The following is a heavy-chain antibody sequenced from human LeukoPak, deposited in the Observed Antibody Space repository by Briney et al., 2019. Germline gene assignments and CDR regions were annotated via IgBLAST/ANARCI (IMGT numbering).Heavy chain of an antibody. CDR1: GGSISSGGYY. J-gene: IGHJ6*02. Sequence: QTGSLTCTVSGGSISSGGYYWSWIRQHPGKGLEWIGYIYYSGSTYYNPSLKSRLTISVDTSKNQFSLKLSSVTAADTAVYYCARVARPRTGEDYYYYGMDVWGQGATITVSS. CDR3: ARVARPRTGEDYYYYGMDV. D-gene: IGHD7-27*01. CDR2: IYYSGST. V-gene: IGHV4-31*03.